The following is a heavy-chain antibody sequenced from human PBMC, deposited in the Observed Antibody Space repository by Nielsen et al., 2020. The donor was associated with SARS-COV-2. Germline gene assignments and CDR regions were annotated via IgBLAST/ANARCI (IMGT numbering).Heavy chain of an antibody. J-gene: IGHJ3*02. V-gene: IGHV2-5*02. D-gene: IGHD3-9*01. Sequence: SGPTLVKPTQTLTLTCTFSGFSLSTSGVGVGWIRQPPGKALEWLALIYWDDDKRYSPFLKSRLTITKDTSKNQVVLTMTNMDPVDTATYYCAHSNYDILTGYFYVFDIWGQGTMVTVSS. CDR1: GFSLSTSGVG. CDR2: IYWDDDK. CDR3: AHSNYDILTGYFYVFDI.